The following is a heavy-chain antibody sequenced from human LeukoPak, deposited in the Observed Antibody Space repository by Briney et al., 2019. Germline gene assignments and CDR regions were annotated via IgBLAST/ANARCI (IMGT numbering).Heavy chain of an antibody. CDR1: GFTVSNYW. J-gene: IGHJ4*02. Sequence: GGALRLSCAGSGFTVSNYWMQWGRQSPGKGLVWVSRINGKGGTSYADSVKGRFTISRDNAKNTVHLQMNSLRAEDTAVYYCARDLVYGSGSCGHWGQGTLVTVSS. D-gene: IGHD3-10*01. CDR2: INGKGGT. CDR3: ARDLVYGSGSCGH. V-gene: IGHV3-74*01.